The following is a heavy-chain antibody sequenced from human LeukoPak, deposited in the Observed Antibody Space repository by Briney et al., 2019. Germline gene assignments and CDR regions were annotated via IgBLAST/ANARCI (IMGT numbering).Heavy chain of an antibody. CDR3: ARQPSLRVDYYYGMDV. CDR2: IYYTGNT. CDR1: GASISSSSYY. D-gene: IGHD2-8*02. Sequence: SETLSLTCTVSGASISSSSYYWGWVRQPPGKGLERIGAIYYTGNTYFDPSLKSRLTISVDTSKNQFSLKLDSVTAADTAVYYCARQPSLRVDYYYGMDVWGQGTTVTVSS. V-gene: IGHV4-39*01. J-gene: IGHJ6*02.